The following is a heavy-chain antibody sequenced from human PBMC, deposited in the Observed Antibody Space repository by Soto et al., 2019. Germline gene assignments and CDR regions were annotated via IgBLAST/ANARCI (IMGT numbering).Heavy chain of an antibody. J-gene: IGHJ5*02. CDR1: GVYLSSGGYY. CDR2: IYYSGST. Sequence: SETLSLTCTFSGVYLSSGGYYWSWIRQHPGKGLEWIGYIYYSGSTYYNPSLKSRVTISVDTSKNQFSLKLSSVTAADTAVYYCARGITMVRGVIGNWFDPWGQGTLVTVSS. D-gene: IGHD3-10*01. CDR3: ARGITMVRGVIGNWFDP. V-gene: IGHV4-31*03.